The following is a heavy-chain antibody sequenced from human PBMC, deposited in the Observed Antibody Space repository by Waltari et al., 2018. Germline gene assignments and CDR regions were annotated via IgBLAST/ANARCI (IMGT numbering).Heavy chain of an antibody. CDR1: GGTFSSYA. J-gene: IGHJ5*02. Sequence: QVQLVQSGAEVKKPGSSVKVSCKASGGTFSSYAISWVRQAPGQGLEWMGGICPIFGTPTNARKFQARATITADESTSTAYMELSSLRSEDTAVYYCARPLGYCSGGSCWGDWFDPWGQGTLVTVSS. D-gene: IGHD2-15*01. CDR3: ARPLGYCSGGSCWGDWFDP. CDR2: ICPIFGTP. V-gene: IGHV1-69*01.